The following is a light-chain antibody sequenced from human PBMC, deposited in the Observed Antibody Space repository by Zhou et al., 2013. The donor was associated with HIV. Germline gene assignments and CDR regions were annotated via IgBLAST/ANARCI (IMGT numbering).Light chain of an antibody. CDR3: QQFHTSSIT. V-gene: IGKV3-15*01. Sequence: EIVMTQSPATLSVSPGGRATLSCRASQSVSSNLAWYQQRPGQPPRLVIYGASIRAIGIPPRFSGGGSGTEFTLTISRLEPEDFAVYYCQQFHTSSITFGQGTRLEIK. CDR1: QSVSSN. J-gene: IGKJ5*01. CDR2: GAS.